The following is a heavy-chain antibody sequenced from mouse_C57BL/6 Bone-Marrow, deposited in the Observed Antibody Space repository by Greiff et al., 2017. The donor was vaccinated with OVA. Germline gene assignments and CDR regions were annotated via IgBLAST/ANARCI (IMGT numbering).Heavy chain of an antibody. D-gene: IGHD2-5*01. Sequence: VQLQQPGAELVKPGASVKLSCKASGYTFTSYWMHWVKQRPGQGLEWIGMIHPNSGSTNYNEKFKSKATLTVDKSSSTAYMQLSSLTSEDSAVYYYARRDSNYGAWFAYWGQGTLVTVSA. V-gene: IGHV1-64*01. CDR2: IHPNSGST. CDR3: ARRDSNYGAWFAY. J-gene: IGHJ3*01. CDR1: GYTFTSYW.